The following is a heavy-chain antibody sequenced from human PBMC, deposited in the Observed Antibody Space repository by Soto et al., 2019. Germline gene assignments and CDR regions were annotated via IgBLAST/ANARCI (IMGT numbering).Heavy chain of an antibody. CDR1: GDSISSYY. CDR2: IYYSGST. J-gene: IGHJ4*02. Sequence: PSETLSLTCTVSGDSISSYYWSWIRQPPGKGLEWIGYIYYSGSTNYNPSLKSRVTISVDTSKNQFSLKLSSVTAADTAVYYCARQYSYGYIDYWGQGTLVTVSS. V-gene: IGHV4-59*08. D-gene: IGHD5-18*01. CDR3: ARQYSYGYIDY.